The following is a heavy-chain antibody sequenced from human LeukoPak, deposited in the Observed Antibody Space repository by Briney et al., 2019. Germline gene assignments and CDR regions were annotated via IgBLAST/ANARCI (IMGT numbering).Heavy chain of an antibody. Sequence: ASVKVSCKASGGTFSSYAISWVRQAPGQGLEWMGRIIPIFGTANYAQKFQGRVTITTDESTSTAYMELSSLRSEDTAVYYCARDVVTTTGDYFDYWGQGTLVTVSS. V-gene: IGHV1-69*05. CDR3: ARDVVTTTGDYFDY. CDR2: IIPIFGTA. D-gene: IGHD2-2*01. J-gene: IGHJ4*02. CDR1: GGTFSSYA.